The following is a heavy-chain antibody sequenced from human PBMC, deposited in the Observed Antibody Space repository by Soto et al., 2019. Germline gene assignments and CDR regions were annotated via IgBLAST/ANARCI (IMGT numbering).Heavy chain of an antibody. CDR2: IYYSGST. Sequence: ASETLSLTCTVSGGSISSSSYYWGWIRQPPGKGLEWIGSIYYSGSTYYNPSLKSRVTISVDTSKNQFSLKLSSVTAADTAVYYCARLISIAVAPGLSWFDPWGQGTLVTVSS. J-gene: IGHJ5*02. CDR3: ARLISIAVAPGLSWFDP. CDR1: GGSISSSSYY. D-gene: IGHD6-19*01. V-gene: IGHV4-39*01.